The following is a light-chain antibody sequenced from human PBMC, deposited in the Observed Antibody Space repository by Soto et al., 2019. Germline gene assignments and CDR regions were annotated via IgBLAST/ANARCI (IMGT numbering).Light chain of an antibody. Sequence: QSALTQPRSVSGSPGQSVTISCTGTSSDVGGYNYVSWYQQHPGNAPKLMIYDVSKRPSGVPDRFSGSKSGNTASLTISGLQPEDEADYYCCAYAGSSLVVFGGGTKLTVL. J-gene: IGLJ2*01. CDR1: SSDVGGYNY. CDR3: CAYAGSSLVV. CDR2: DVS. V-gene: IGLV2-11*01.